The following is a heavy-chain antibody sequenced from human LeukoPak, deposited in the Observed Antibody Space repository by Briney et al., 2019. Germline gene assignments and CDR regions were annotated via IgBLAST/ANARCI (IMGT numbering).Heavy chain of an antibody. Sequence: SETLSLTCVVYGGSFSGYYWSWIRQPPGKGLEWIGEINHSGSTNYNPSLKSRVTISVDTSKNQFSLKLSSVTAADTAVYYCARVLVVVAATYNWFDPWGQGTLVTVSS. J-gene: IGHJ5*02. CDR1: GGSFSGYY. CDR3: ARVLVVVAATYNWFDP. CDR2: INHSGST. V-gene: IGHV4-34*01. D-gene: IGHD2-15*01.